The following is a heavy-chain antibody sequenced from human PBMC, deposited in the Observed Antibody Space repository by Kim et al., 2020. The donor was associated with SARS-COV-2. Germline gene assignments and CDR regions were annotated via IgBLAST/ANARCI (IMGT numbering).Heavy chain of an antibody. CDR3: ASVSGSYWDDAFDI. D-gene: IGHD1-26*01. Sequence: SVKVSCKASGGTFSSYAISWVRQAPGQGLEWMGGIIPIFGTANYAQKFQGRVTITADKSTSTAYMELSSLRSEDTAVYYCASVSGSYWDDAFDIWGQGTMVTVSS. V-gene: IGHV1-69*06. CDR1: GGTFSSYA. J-gene: IGHJ3*02. CDR2: IIPIFGTA.